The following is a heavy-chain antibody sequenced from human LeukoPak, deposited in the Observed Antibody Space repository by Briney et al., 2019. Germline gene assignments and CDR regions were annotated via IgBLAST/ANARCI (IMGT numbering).Heavy chain of an antibody. J-gene: IGHJ4*02. CDR2: IYYSGST. Sequence: SETLSLTCTVSGGSISSSSYYWGSIRQPPGKGLERIGRIYYSGSTYYNPSLMSRVTISVDTSKNQFSLKLTSVTAADTAVYYCARQNTVTTGYWCQGTLVTVSS. CDR1: GGSISSSSYY. D-gene: IGHD4-17*01. V-gene: IGHV4-39*01. CDR3: ARQNTVTTGY.